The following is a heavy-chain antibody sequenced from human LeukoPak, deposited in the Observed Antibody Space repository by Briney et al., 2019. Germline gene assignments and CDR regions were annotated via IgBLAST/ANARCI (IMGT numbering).Heavy chain of an antibody. J-gene: IGHJ5*02. CDR3: ARDFRGP. Sequence: KPSETLSLTCTVSGGSISSYYWSWIRQPPGKGLEWIGYIYYSGSTNYNPSLKSRVTISVDTSKNQFSLKLSSVTAADTAVYYCARDFRGPWGQGTLVTVSS. V-gene: IGHV4-59*01. CDR1: GGSISSYY. CDR2: IYYSGST. D-gene: IGHD3-16*01.